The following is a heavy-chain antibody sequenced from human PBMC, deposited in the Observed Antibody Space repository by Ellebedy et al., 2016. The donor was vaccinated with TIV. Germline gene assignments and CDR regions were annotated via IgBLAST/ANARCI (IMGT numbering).Heavy chain of an antibody. V-gene: IGHV3-7*03. CDR3: AKDVVAPGLAFDY. CDR1: EFAFETDW. D-gene: IGHD2-15*01. CDR2: INVDGSQQ. Sequence: GESLKISCATSEFAFETDWMTWLRQAPGKGLEWVANINVDGSQQFYVDSVKGRFTISRDNTENSLYLQMNSLRAEDTAVYYCAKDVVAPGLAFDYWGQGTLVTVSS. J-gene: IGHJ4*02.